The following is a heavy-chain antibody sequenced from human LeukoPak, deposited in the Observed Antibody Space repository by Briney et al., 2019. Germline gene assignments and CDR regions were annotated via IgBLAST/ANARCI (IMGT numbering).Heavy chain of an antibody. CDR2: INTDGSST. V-gene: IGHV3-74*01. CDR3: RLYYYGSGSQDY. D-gene: IGHD3-10*01. CDR1: GFTFSTYW. Sequence: TGGSLRLSCAASGFTFSTYWMHWVRQAPGKGVVWVSRINTDGSSTNYADYVKGRFTISRDNAKNTLYLQMNSLRAEDTAVYYCRLYYYGSGSQDYWGQGTLVTVSS. J-gene: IGHJ4*02.